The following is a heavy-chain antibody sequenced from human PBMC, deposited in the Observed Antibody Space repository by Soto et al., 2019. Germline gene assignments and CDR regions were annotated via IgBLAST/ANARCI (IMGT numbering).Heavy chain of an antibody. D-gene: IGHD6-19*01. Sequence: SVNVSFKSSGGSFSGYSISWVRQAPVQGLEWMGGIIPIFGTATYAQKFQGRVTIIADKSTSTAYMELSSLRSEDTAVYYCARAGPVAGNHAFDIWGQGTLVTVSS. J-gene: IGHJ3*02. CDR3: ARAGPVAGNHAFDI. CDR2: IIPIFGTA. CDR1: GGSFSGYS. V-gene: IGHV1-69*06.